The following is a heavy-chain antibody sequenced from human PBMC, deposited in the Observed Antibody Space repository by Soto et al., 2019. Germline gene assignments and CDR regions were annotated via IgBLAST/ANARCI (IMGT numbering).Heavy chain of an antibody. CDR2: VNNDGTDT. CDR1: GFTFSNYW. D-gene: IGHD6-13*01. Sequence: PGGSLRLSCAASGFTFSNYWMYWVRQAPGKGLVWVSRVNNDGTDTTHADSVKGRFTISRDNSKNTLYLQMNSLRAEDTAVYYCARDGTAAARDAFDIWGQGTMVTVSS. CDR3: ARDGTAAARDAFDI. J-gene: IGHJ3*02. V-gene: IGHV3-74*03.